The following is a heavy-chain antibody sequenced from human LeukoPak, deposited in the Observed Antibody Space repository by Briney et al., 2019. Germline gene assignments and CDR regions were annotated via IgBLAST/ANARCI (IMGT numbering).Heavy chain of an antibody. CDR1: GFTFSTYS. CDR3: AGGASEYSSSGDFAC. CDR2: ISSSSSTI. D-gene: IGHD6-6*01. J-gene: IGHJ4*02. Sequence: PGGSLRLSCAASGFTFSTYSMNWVRQAPGKGLKWVSYISSSSSTIYYADSVKGRFTISRDNAKNSLYLQMNSLSADDTAVYYCAGGASEYSSSGDFACWGQGTLVTVSS. V-gene: IGHV3-48*01.